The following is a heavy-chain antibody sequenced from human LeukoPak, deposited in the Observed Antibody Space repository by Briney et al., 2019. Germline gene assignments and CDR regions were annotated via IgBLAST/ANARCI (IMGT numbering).Heavy chain of an antibody. CDR2: IGGSDGST. V-gene: IGHV3-23*01. CDR1: GFSFSSFA. D-gene: IGHD6-19*01. Sequence: GASLRLSCAASGFSFSSFAMSWVRQAPGKGLEWVSAIGGSDGSTYYVDSVKGRFTISRDNSKNTLYLQMNSLRAEDTAVYYCAKGSSGWPYYFDYWGQGTLLTVSS. CDR3: AKGSSGWPYYFDY. J-gene: IGHJ4*02.